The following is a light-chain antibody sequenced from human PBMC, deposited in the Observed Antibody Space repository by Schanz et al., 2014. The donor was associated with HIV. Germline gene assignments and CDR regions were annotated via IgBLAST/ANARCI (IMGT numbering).Light chain of an antibody. J-gene: IGKJ1*01. V-gene: IGKV3-20*01. Sequence: EIVLTQSPGTLSLSLGERATLSCRASQSVSSNFLAWYQQKPNQAPRLLIFGASNRATGIPDRFSGSESGTDFTLTISRLEPADIAVYYCQQYGGSPTFGQGTKVEIK. CDR3: QQYGGSPT. CDR1: QSVSSNF. CDR2: GAS.